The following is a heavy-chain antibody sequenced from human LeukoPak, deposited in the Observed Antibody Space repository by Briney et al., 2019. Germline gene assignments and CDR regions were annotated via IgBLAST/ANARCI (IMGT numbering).Heavy chain of an antibody. Sequence: GGSLRLSCAASGFTFSNYGMHWVRQAPGKGLEWVAVIWYDGSNKYYGDSVKGRFTISRDNSKNTLYLQMNSLRAADTALYYCARGGSRQYNFWGQGTLVTVSS. J-gene: IGHJ4*02. D-gene: IGHD5-18*01. V-gene: IGHV3-33*01. CDR3: ARGGSRQYNF. CDR1: GFTFSNYG. CDR2: IWYDGSNK.